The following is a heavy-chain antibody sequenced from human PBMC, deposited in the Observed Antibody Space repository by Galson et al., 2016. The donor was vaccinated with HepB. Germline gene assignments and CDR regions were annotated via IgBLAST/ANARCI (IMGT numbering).Heavy chain of an antibody. V-gene: IGHV3-7*01. Sequence: SLRLSCAASGFTFSTYWMTWVRQAPGKGPEWVANIKEDGSERYYADSVRGRFTISRDNAKNSLYLQMNSLRAEDAAVYYCAREPGYNYGFTWGYWGQGTRVTVSS. J-gene: IGHJ4*02. CDR2: IKEDGSER. CDR3: AREPGYNYGFTWGY. CDR1: GFTFSTYW. D-gene: IGHD5-18*01.